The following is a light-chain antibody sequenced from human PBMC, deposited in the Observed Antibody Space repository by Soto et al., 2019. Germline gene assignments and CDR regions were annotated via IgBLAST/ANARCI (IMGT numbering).Light chain of an antibody. CDR1: QSVGSY. J-gene: IGKJ4*01. CDR3: QQRSNGLT. V-gene: IGKV3-11*01. CDR2: DAS. Sequence: EIVLTQSPATLSLSPGERATLSCRASQSVGSYLAWYQQKPGQAPRLLIYDASNRATGIPARFSGSGSGTDFILISSGLEPEDSAVYYCQQRSNGLTFGGGTKVEIK.